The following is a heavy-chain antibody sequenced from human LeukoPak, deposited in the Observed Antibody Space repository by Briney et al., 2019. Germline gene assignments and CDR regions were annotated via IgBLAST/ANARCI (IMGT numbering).Heavy chain of an antibody. D-gene: IGHD3-22*01. Sequence: GASVKVSCKASGYTFSSYDMNWVRQATGQGLEWMGWMNPNSGNTGYAQKFQGRVTITMNTPTSTAYLELSSLRSEDTAVYYCARARPDSTGYYSTGFDYWGQGTLVTVSS. V-gene: IGHV1-8*02. J-gene: IGHJ4*02. CDR2: MNPNSGNT. CDR3: ARARPDSTGYYSTGFDY. CDR1: GYTFSSYD.